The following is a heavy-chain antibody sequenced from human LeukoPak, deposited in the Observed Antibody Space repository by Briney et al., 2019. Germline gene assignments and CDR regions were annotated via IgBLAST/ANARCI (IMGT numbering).Heavy chain of an antibody. V-gene: IGHV4-31*03. J-gene: IGHJ4*02. D-gene: IGHD5-24*01. Sequence: SQTLSLTCTVSGASISFGEYYWTWIRQHPGQGLEYFGSIFYDGGTYSNPALNSRVSISTDTSKNQFSLELNSVTAADTAVYYCARVMSTGVNYRGYFDFWGQGAHVTVSS. CDR2: IFYDGGT. CDR3: ARVMSTGVNYRGYFDF. CDR1: GASISFGEYY.